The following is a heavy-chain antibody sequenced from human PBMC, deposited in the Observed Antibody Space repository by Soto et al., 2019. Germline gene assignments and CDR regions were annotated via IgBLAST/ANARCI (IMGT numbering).Heavy chain of an antibody. CDR2: ISSNGGST. J-gene: IGHJ4*02. CDR1: GFTFSSYA. V-gene: IGHV3-64D*06. Sequence: PGGSLRLSCSASGFTFSSYAMHWVRQAPGKGLEYVSAISSNGGSTYYADSVKGRFTISRDNSKNTLYLQMSSLRAEDTAVYYCVKGGGYSYGFFDYWGQGTLVTVSS. CDR3: VKGGGYSYGFFDY. D-gene: IGHD5-18*01.